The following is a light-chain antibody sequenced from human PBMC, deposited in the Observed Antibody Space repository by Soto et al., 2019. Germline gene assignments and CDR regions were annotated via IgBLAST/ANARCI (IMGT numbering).Light chain of an antibody. Sequence: EIVMTQSPATLSVSPGERATLSCRASQSVRSNLAWYQQKPGQTPRLLIYGASTRATGVPARFSGSGSGTEFTLIISSLQSEDFAVYYCHQYDNWPPWTFGQGTKVEIK. CDR2: GAS. J-gene: IGKJ1*01. CDR3: HQYDNWPPWT. CDR1: QSVRSN. V-gene: IGKV3D-15*01.